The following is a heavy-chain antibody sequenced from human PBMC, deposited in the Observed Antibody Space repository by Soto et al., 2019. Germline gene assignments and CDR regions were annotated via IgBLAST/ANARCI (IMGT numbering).Heavy chain of an antibody. V-gene: IGHV3-53*01. D-gene: IGHD1-26*01. J-gene: IGHJ6*02. CDR3: ARERWFDASGHYYYYYGIDV. Sequence: GGSLRLSCAVSGLNITINYMSWVRQAPGKGLEWVATIYSDLRTFYADSVKGRFTVSRDNAESTLFLQMNTLRAEDTAIYYCARERWFDASGHYYYYYGIDVCGQGPTVTVYS. CDR2: IYSDLRT. CDR1: GLNITINY.